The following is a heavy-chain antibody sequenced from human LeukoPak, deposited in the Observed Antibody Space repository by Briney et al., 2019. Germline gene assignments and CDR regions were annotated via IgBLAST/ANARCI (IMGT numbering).Heavy chain of an antibody. V-gene: IGHV4-59*11. Sequence: SETLSLTCTVSVGSISSHYWSWIRQTPGKGLEWIGYISYSGGTNYNPSFKSRVTISVDTSKSQFSLKPSSVTAADTAVYYCARGQAVAGTFDPWGQGTLVTVSS. CDR2: ISYSGGT. CDR1: VGSISSHY. CDR3: ARGQAVAGTFDP. J-gene: IGHJ5*02. D-gene: IGHD6-19*01.